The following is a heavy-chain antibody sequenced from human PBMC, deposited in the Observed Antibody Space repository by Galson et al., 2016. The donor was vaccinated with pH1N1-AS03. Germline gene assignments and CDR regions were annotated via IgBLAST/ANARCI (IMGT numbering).Heavy chain of an antibody. CDR1: GGTFSSYA. V-gene: IGHV1-69*06. CDR2: IIAMFGTA. CDR3: ARDANYDFWSGHDAFDI. D-gene: IGHD3-3*01. Sequence: SVKVSCKASGGTFSSYAISWVRQDPGQGLEWMGGIIAMFGTANYAQKVQGRVTITADKSTSTAYMELSSLRSEDTAVYYCARDANYDFWSGHDAFDIWGQGTMVTVSS. J-gene: IGHJ3*02.